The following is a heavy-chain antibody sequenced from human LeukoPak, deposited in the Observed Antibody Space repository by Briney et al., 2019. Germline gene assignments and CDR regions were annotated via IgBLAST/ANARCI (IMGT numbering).Heavy chain of an antibody. V-gene: IGHV3-23*01. CDR3: ARDLVYSNFDY. D-gene: IGHD4-11*01. CDR2: ISSSGGTA. J-gene: IGHJ4*02. CDR1: GFSFNIYA. Sequence: GGSLRLSCVASGFSFNIYAMNWVRQAPGKGLEWISAISSSGGTAYYADSVKGRFTISRDNAKNSLYLQMNSLRAEDTAVYYCARDLVYSNFDYWGQGTLVTVSS.